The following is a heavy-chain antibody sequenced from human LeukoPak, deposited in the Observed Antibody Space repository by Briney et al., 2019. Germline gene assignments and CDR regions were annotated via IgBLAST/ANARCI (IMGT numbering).Heavy chain of an antibody. CDR2: INAGNGNT. CDR1: GYTFTSYA. J-gene: IGHJ3*02. V-gene: IGHV1-3*01. CDR3: ATGWELNRDAFDI. Sequence: ASVKVSCKASGYTFTSYAMHWVRQAPGQRLEWMGWINAGNGNTKYSQKFQGRVTITRDTSASTAYMELSSLRSEDTAVYYCATGWELNRDAFDIWGQGTMVTVSS. D-gene: IGHD1-26*01.